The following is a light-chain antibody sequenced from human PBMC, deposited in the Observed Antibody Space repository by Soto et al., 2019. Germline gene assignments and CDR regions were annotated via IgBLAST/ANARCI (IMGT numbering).Light chain of an antibody. J-gene: IGKJ1*01. CDR1: QSVNNN. CDR2: GAS. Sequence: EIVMTQSPATLSVSPGERATLSCRASQSVNNNLAWYQQKPGQAPRLLISGASTRATGIPARFSGSGSETEFTLTISSLLSEDLAVYYCQQYNNWWTFGQGTKVEIK. CDR3: QQYNNWWT. V-gene: IGKV3-15*01.